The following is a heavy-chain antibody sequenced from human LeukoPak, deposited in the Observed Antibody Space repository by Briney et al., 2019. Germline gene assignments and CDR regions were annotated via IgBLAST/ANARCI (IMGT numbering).Heavy chain of an antibody. Sequence: PGRSLRLSCAASGFTFNAFAMHWVRQAPGKGLEWLAVISYDGSNKEYADSVQGRFTISRDNSEKTWYVQMNSLRPEDSAVYYCARDPQSLYDSSGYYSGPAFQYWGQGTPVTASS. J-gene: IGHJ4*02. V-gene: IGHV3-30-3*01. D-gene: IGHD3-22*01. CDR2: ISYDGSNK. CDR3: ARDPQSLYDSSGYYSGPAFQY. CDR1: GFTFNAFA.